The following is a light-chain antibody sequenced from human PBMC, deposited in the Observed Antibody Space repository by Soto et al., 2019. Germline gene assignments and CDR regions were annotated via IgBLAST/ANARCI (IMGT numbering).Light chain of an antibody. CDR3: QQLRT. V-gene: IGKV1-9*01. J-gene: IGKJ1*01. Sequence: IQLTQSPSSLSASVGDRVTITCRASQGISSYLAWYQQKPGKAPKLLIYAASTLQSGVPSRFSGSGPGTDFTLTISSLQPEDFATYYCQQLRTFGQGTKVEIK. CDR2: AAS. CDR1: QGISSY.